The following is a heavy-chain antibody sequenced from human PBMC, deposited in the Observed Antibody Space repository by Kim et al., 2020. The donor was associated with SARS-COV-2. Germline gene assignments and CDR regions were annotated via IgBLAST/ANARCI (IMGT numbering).Heavy chain of an antibody. CDR3: ARQRGSITMIVEGDYYYYGMDV. V-gene: IGHV4-39*01. CDR1: GGSISSSSYY. Sequence: SETLSLTCTVSGGSISSSSYYWGWIRQPPGKGLEWIGSIYYSVSTYYNPSLKSRVTISVDTSKNQFSLKLSSVTAADTAVYYCARQRGSITMIVEGDYYYYGMDVWGQGTTVTVSS. CDR2: IYYSVST. J-gene: IGHJ6*02. D-gene: IGHD3-22*01.